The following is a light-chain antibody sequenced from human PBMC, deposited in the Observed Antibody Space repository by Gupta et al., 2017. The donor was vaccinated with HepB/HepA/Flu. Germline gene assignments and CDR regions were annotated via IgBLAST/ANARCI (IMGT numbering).Light chain of an antibody. CDR1: RLRRFY. J-gene: IGLJ2*01. CDR2: GEN. Sequence: SSELTQDPTVSVALGQTVRITCQGDRLRRFYANWYQQKPGQAPVLVLYGENSRPSGIPDRFSGSRSGKTNSLTIXGXQAEDEXDYYCHSTDSSANRVAFGGGTKLTVL. V-gene: IGLV3-19*01. CDR3: HSTDSSANRVA.